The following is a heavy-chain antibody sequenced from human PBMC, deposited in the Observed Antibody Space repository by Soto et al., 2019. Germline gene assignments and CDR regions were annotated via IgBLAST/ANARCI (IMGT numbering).Heavy chain of an antibody. CDR3: AREFGYCSSTSCYPAKGSASPTFDY. J-gene: IGHJ4*02. CDR1: GYTFTGYY. Sequence: ASVKVSCKASGYTFTGYYMHWVRQAPGQGLEWMGWINPNSGGTNYAQKFQGWVTMTRDTSISTAYMELSRLRSDDTAVYYCAREFGYCSSTSCYPAKGSASPTFDYWGQGTLVTVSS. CDR2: INPNSGGT. V-gene: IGHV1-2*04. D-gene: IGHD2-2*03.